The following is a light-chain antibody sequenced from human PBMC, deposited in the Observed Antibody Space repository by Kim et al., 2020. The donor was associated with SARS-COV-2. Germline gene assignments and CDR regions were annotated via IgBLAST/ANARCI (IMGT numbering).Light chain of an antibody. CDR2: GNS. V-gene: IGLV1-40*01. Sequence: QRGTISCTGSSSNIRAGYDVHWYQQLPGTAPKLLIYGNSNRPSGVPDRFSGSKSGTSASLAITGLQAEDEADYYCQSYDSSLSGPVFGGGTKLTVL. CDR3: QSYDSSLSGPV. CDR1: SSNIRAGYD. J-gene: IGLJ2*01.